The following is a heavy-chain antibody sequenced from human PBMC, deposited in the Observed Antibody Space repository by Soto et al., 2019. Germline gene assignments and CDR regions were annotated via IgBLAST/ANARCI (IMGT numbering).Heavy chain of an antibody. J-gene: IGHJ4*02. CDR2: IIPIFGTA. D-gene: IGHD6-13*01. CDR1: GGTFSSYA. Sequence: QVQLVQSGAEVKKPGASVKVSCKASGGTFSSYAISWVRQAPGHGLEWIGGIIPIFGTATYAQKFQGRVTISADASTSTVYMELSIMRSEDTAVSYCARVDSSSWYYYCDYWGQGTLVTVSS. V-gene: IGHV1-69*01. CDR3: ARVDSSSWYYYCDY.